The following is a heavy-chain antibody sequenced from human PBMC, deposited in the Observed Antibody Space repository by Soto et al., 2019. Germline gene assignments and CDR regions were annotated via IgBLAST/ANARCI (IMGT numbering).Heavy chain of an antibody. V-gene: IGHV1-69*13. Sequence: GASVKVSCKASGGTFSSYAISWVRQAPGQGLEWMGGIIPIFDTANYAQKFQGRVTITADESTSTAYMELSSLRSEDTAVYYCASSIVLVPADYYYGMDVWGQGTTVTVSS. CDR3: ASSIVLVPADYYYGMDV. J-gene: IGHJ6*02. CDR1: GGTFSSYA. CDR2: IIPIFDTA. D-gene: IGHD2-2*01.